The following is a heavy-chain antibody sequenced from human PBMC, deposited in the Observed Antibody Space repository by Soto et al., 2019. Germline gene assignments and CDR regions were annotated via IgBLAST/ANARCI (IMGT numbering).Heavy chain of an antibody. CDR1: GSSISSSNW. CDR3: ASVDTAMVDYYYYYYGMDV. D-gene: IGHD5-18*01. Sequence: SETLSLSCAVSGSSISSSNWWSWVRQPPGKGLEWIGEIYHSGSTNYNPSLKSRVTISVDKSKNQFSLKLSSVTAADTAVYYCASVDTAMVDYYYYYYGMDVWGQGTTVTVSS. J-gene: IGHJ6*02. V-gene: IGHV4-4*02. CDR2: IYHSGST.